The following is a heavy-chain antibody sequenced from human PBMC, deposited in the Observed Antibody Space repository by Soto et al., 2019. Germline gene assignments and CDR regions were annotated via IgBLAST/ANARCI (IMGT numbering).Heavy chain of an antibody. D-gene: IGHD2-21*01. J-gene: IGHJ6*02. CDR2: IIPIFGTA. CDR3: ARGIVFHYYYGMDV. CDR1: AGTLSSYA. V-gene: IGHV1-69*12. Sequence: QVQLVQSGAEVKKPGSSVKVSCKASAGTLSSYAISWVRQAPGQGLEWMGGIIPIFGTANYAQKFQGRVTITADESTSTAYMELSSLRSEDTAVYYCARGIVFHYYYGMDVWGQGTTVTVSS.